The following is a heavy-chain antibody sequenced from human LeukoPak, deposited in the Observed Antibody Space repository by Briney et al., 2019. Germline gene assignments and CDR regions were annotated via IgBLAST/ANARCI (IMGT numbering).Heavy chain of an antibody. CDR3: ARDPGGSGGWYGGEGFDY. J-gene: IGHJ4*02. Sequence: PGGSLRLSCAASGFTFSSYSMTWVRQAPGKGLEWVSSISTSSHYIYQADSMKGRFTISRDNAKNSLYLQMNSLRAEDTAVYYCARDPGGSGGWYGGEGFDYWGQGTLVTVSS. CDR1: GFTFSSYS. V-gene: IGHV3-21*01. CDR2: ISTSSHYI. D-gene: IGHD6-19*01.